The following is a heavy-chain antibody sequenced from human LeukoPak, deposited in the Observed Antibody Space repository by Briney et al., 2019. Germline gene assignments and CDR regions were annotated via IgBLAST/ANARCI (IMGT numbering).Heavy chain of an antibody. CDR2: INHSGST. CDR1: GGSFSGYY. D-gene: IGHD6-19*01. J-gene: IGHJ4*02. Sequence: PSETLSLTCAVYGGSFSGYYWSWIRQPPGKGLEWIGEINHSGSTNYNPSLKSRVTISVDTSKNQFSLKLSSVTAADTAVYYCARVISGWYPSDYWGQGTLVTVSS. V-gene: IGHV4-34*01. CDR3: ARVISGWYPSDY.